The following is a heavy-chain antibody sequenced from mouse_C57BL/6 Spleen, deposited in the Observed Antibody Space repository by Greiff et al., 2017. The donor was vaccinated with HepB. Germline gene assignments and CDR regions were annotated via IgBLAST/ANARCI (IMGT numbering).Heavy chain of an antibody. Sequence: VQLQQSGPELVKPGASVKISCKASGYTFTDYYMNWVKQSHGKSLEWIGDINPNNGGTSYNQKFKGKATLTVDKSSSTAYMELRSLTSEDSAVYYCASRRYFDVWGTGTTVTVSS. V-gene: IGHV1-26*01. CDR1: GYTFTDYY. CDR2: INPNNGGT. J-gene: IGHJ1*03. CDR3: ASRRYFDV.